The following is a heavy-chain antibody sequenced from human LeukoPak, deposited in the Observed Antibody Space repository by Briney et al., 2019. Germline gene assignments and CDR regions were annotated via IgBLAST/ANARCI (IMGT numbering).Heavy chain of an antibody. Sequence: PSETLSLTCTVSGGSISSYYWSWIRQPPGKGLEWIGYIYYSGSTNYNPSLKSRVTISVDTSKNQFSLKLSSVTAADTAVYYCARGVENYYYYMDVWGEGTTVTVSS. CDR3: ARGVENYYYYMDV. D-gene: IGHD5-24*01. CDR1: GGSISSYY. J-gene: IGHJ6*03. V-gene: IGHV4-59*01. CDR2: IYYSGST.